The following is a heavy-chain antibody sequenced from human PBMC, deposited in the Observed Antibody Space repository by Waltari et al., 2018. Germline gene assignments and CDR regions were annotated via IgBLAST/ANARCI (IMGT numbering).Heavy chain of an antibody. CDR2: ISWNSGSI. D-gene: IGHD6-19*01. J-gene: IGHJ3*02. CDR1: GFTFDDYA. Sequence: EVQLVESGGGLVQPGRSLRLSCAASGFTFDDYAMHWVRQAPGKGLEWVSGISWNSGSIGYADSVKCRFTISRDNAKNSLYLQMNSLRAEDTALYYCAKDSSGLVLGAFDIWGQGTMVTVSS. CDR3: AKDSSGLVLGAFDI. V-gene: IGHV3-9*01.